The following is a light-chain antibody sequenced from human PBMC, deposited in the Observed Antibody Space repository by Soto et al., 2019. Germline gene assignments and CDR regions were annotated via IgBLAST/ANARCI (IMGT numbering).Light chain of an antibody. CDR2: AAS. V-gene: IGKV3-20*01. J-gene: IGKJ2*01. CDR1: LPISNY. Sequence: TQSPSSLSASVGDRVTITCRASLPISNYLAWYQHKPGQAPRLLIYAASSRATGIPDRFIGSGSGTDFTLTISRLEPDDSAVYYCHHYDSSPPYTFGQ. CDR3: HHYDSSPPYT.